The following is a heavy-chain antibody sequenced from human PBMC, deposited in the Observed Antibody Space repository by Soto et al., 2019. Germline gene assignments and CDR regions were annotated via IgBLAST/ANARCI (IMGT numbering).Heavy chain of an antibody. CDR1: GFTFSSYS. V-gene: IGHV3-21*01. CDR2: ISSSSSYI. J-gene: IGHJ6*02. D-gene: IGHD4-4*01. Sequence: GSLRLSCAASGFTFSSYSMNWVRQAPGKGLEWVSSISSSSSYIYYADSVKGRFTISRYNAKNSLYLQMNSLRAEDTAVYYCARDYKVADSNSYYYYGMDVWGQGTTVTVSS. CDR3: ARDYKVADSNSYYYYGMDV.